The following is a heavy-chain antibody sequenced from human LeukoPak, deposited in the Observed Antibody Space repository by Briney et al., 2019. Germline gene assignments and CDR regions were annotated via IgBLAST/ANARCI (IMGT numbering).Heavy chain of an antibody. CDR2: INHSGST. CDR1: GGSFSGYY. D-gene: IGHD2-2*01. V-gene: IGHV4-34*01. J-gene: IGHJ4*02. Sequence: SETLSLTCAVYGGSFSGYYWSWIRQPPGKGLEWIGEINHSGSTNYNPSLKSRVTISVATSKNQFSLKLSSVTAADTAVCYCARSVVVPAAHKKYYDYWGQGTLVTVSS. CDR3: ARSVVVPAAHKKYYDY.